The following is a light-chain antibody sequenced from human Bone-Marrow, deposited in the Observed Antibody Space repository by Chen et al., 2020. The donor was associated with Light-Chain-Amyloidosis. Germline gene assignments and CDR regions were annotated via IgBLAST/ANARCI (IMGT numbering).Light chain of an antibody. CDR3: QQYGSSPPLT. CDR1: QSVSSSY. CDR2: GAF. J-gene: IGKJ4*01. Sequence: EIVLTQSPGTPSLSPGERATLSCRASQSVSSSYLAWYQQKPGQAPRLLIYGAFSRATGIPDRFSGSGSGTDFTLTIGRLEPEDFAVYYCQQYGSSPPLTFGGGTKVEIK. V-gene: IGKV3-20*01.